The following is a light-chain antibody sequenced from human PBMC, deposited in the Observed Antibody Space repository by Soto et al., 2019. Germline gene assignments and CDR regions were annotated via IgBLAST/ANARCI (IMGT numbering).Light chain of an antibody. CDR2: DAY. V-gene: IGKV3D-15*01. Sequence: DMVLSQSPDTLSLSPGERATLSCRASQSFRCLLASYQQKPGQAPRLLIYDAYNRATGIPPRFSGSGSGTDFTLTISSLQSDDFANYYCLQYNGYYRTFGQGTKVDIK. J-gene: IGKJ1*01. CDR3: LQYNGYYRT. CDR1: QSFRCL.